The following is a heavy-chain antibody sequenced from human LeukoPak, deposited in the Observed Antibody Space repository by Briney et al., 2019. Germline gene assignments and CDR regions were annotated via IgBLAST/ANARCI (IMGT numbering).Heavy chain of an antibody. J-gene: IGHJ3*02. CDR3: AKDSDYYDSSGYFDI. V-gene: IGHV3-9*01. CDR1: GFTFDDYD. CDR2: ISWNSGSI. D-gene: IGHD3-22*01. Sequence: GGSLRLSCAASGFTFDDYDMHWVRQAPGKGLEWVSGISWNSGSIGYADSVKGRFTISRDNAKNSLYLQMNSLRAEDTALYYCAKDSDYYDSSGYFDIWGQGTMVTVSS.